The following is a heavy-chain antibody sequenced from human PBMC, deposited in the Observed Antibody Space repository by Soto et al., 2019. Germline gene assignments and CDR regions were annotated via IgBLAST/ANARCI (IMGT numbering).Heavy chain of an antibody. Sequence: QVQLVESGGGVVQSGRSLRLSCSASGFTFNNYGMHWVRQAPGKGLQWVAVIWYDGSREYYADSVKGRFTISRDNSKNILFLQMNGLRAEDTALYYCASLGGNYGDDSASSFDYWGQGTLVTVSS. CDR2: IWYDGSRE. CDR1: GFTFNNYG. J-gene: IGHJ4*02. V-gene: IGHV3-33*01. CDR3: ASLGGNYGDDSASSFDY. D-gene: IGHD3-16*01.